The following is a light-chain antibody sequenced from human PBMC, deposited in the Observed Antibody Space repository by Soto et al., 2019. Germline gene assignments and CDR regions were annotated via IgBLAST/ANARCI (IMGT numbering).Light chain of an antibody. Sequence: VVVTHSPATLSVSPGERATLSCRASQSVSSNLAWYQQKPGQAPRLLIYGASTRATGIPARFSGSGSGTEFTLTISSLQSEDFAVYYCHQYDNWPKNFGQGTRLEIK. J-gene: IGKJ5*01. CDR3: HQYDNWPKN. V-gene: IGKV3-15*01. CDR2: GAS. CDR1: QSVSSN.